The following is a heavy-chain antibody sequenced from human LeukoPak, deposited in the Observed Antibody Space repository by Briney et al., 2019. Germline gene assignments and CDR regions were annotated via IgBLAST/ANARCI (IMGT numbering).Heavy chain of an antibody. CDR1: GGSISSSSYY. J-gene: IGHJ5*02. D-gene: IGHD2-21*01. CDR3: VRPYCGGECQSKNNWFDP. CDR2: IYYSGST. Sequence: SETLSLTCTVSGGSISSSSYYWSWIRQPPGKGLKWIGYIYYSGSTNYNPSLKSRVTISLDTSKNQFSLKVTSVTAADTAVYYCVRPYCGGECQSKNNWFDPWGQGTLVTVSS. V-gene: IGHV4-61*05.